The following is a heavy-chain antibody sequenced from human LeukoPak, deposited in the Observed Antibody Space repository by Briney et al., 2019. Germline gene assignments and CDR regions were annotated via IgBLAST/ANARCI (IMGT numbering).Heavy chain of an antibody. J-gene: IGHJ4*02. D-gene: IGHD3-22*01. CDR2: IKQDGSEK. V-gene: IGHV3-7*01. Sequence: PGGSLTLSCAASGFTFSSYWMSWVRQAPGKGLEWVANIKQDGSEKYYVDSVKGRFTISRDNAKNSLYLQMNSLRAEDTAVYYCARVSTYYYDSSGYFVTMQYYFDYWGQGTLVTVSS. CDR1: GFTFSSYW. CDR3: ARVSTYYYDSSGYFVTMQYYFDY.